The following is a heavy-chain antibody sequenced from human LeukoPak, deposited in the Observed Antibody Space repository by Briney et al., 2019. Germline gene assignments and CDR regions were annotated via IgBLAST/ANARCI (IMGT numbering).Heavy chain of an antibody. D-gene: IGHD1-1*01. CDR2: VYHNGTP. CDR3: ATAPILRGEAGEQYKYGMDV. Sequence: SETLSLTCAVSVGSISSGNWWSWVRQSPGKGLEWIGEVYHNGTPNYNPSLKSRVTISADTFKNHFSLKLTSVAAADTAVYYCATAPILRGEAGEQYKYGMDVWGQGTTVIVSS. J-gene: IGHJ6*02. CDR1: VGSISSGNW. V-gene: IGHV4-4*02.